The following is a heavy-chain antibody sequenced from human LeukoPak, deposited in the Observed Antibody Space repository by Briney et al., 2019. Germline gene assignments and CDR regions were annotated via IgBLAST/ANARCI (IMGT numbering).Heavy chain of an antibody. CDR2: ITGSGGYT. D-gene: IGHD1-26*01. V-gene: IGHV3-23*01. CDR1: GFTFSNYA. J-gene: IGHJ4*02. Sequence: HPGGSLRLSCAASGFTFSNYAINWVRQGQGKGLEWVSVITGSGGYTHYADSVKGRSIISRDNSKNTLYLQVNSLRAEDTAVYYCAKGGKWDVTPFDYWGQGTLVTVSS. CDR3: AKGGKWDVTPFDY.